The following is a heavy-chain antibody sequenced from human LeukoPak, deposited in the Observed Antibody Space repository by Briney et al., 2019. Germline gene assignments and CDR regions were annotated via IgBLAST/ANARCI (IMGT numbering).Heavy chain of an antibody. D-gene: IGHD6-13*01. V-gene: IGHV3-64*01. Sequence: PGESLRLSCTASGFTFSSYAMHWVRQAPGKGLEYVSAISSNGGSTYYANSVKGRFTISRDNSKNTLYLQMNSLRAEDTAVYYCARLGIIAAAGSNDYWGQGTLVTVSS. J-gene: IGHJ4*02. CDR1: GFTFSSYA. CDR2: ISSNGGST. CDR3: ARLGIIAAAGSNDY.